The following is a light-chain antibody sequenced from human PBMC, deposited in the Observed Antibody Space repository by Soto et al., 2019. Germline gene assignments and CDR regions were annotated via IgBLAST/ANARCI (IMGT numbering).Light chain of an antibody. CDR2: DAS. J-gene: IGKJ2*01. CDR1: QSISTN. V-gene: IGKV3-15*01. Sequence: EIVMTQSPPTLSVSPGGRATLSCRASQSISTNLAWYQHKPGQAPRLLIYDASARAAGVSARFSGSGSGAEFTLTIGSLQSEDFAVYYCQHYNSYPFTFGQGTELKIK. CDR3: QHYNSYPFT.